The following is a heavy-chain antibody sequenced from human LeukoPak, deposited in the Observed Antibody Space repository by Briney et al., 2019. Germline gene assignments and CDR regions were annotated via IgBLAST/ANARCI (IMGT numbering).Heavy chain of an antibody. J-gene: IGHJ4*02. CDR1: GFTVSSIY. D-gene: IGHD6-6*01. Sequence: GGSLRLSCAASGFTVSSIYMSWVRQAPGRGLEWVSVIYRGGSTYYTDSVKGRFTISRDTSKNMVYLQMNSLRAEDTAVYYCARDRQLDYWGQGTLVTVSS. V-gene: IGHV3-53*01. CDR2: IYRGGST. CDR3: ARDRQLDY.